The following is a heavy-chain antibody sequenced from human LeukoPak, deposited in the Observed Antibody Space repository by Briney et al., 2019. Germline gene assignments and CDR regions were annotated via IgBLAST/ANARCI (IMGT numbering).Heavy chain of an antibody. Sequence: SVKVSCKASGGTFSSCAISWVRRAPGQGLEWMGGIIPIFGTANYAQKFQGRVTITADESTSTAYMELSSLRSEDTAVYYCARGLPSYCGGDCYSGYFDYWGQGTLVTVFS. CDR3: ARGLPSYCGGDCYSGYFDY. D-gene: IGHD2-21*01. CDR2: IIPIFGTA. V-gene: IGHV1-69*01. CDR1: GGTFSSCA. J-gene: IGHJ4*02.